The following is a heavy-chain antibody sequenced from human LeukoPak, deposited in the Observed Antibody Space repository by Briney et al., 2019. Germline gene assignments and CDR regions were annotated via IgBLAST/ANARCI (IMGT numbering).Heavy chain of an antibody. Sequence: GGSLRLSCAASGFTFSSYAMSSVRQAPGKGLEWVSAISGSGGSTYYADSVKGRFTISRDNSKNTLYLQMNSLRAEDTAVYYCAKDFRDDYTTDAFDIWGQGTMVTVSS. V-gene: IGHV3-23*01. D-gene: IGHD5-24*01. CDR1: GFTFSSYA. J-gene: IGHJ3*02. CDR3: AKDFRDDYTTDAFDI. CDR2: ISGSGGST.